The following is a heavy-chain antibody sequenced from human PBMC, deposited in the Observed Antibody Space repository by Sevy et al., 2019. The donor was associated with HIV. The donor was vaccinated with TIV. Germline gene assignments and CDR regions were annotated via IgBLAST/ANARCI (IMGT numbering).Heavy chain of an antibody. CDR2: INPNSGGT. Sequence: ASVKVSCKASGYTFTGYYMHWVRQAPGQGLEWMGWINPNSGGTNYAQKFQGRVTMTRDTSISTAYMELSRLRSDDTALYYCARVHCSSTSCYNWFDPWGQGTLVTVSS. V-gene: IGHV1-2*02. CDR1: GYTFTGYY. J-gene: IGHJ5*02. CDR3: ARVHCSSTSCYNWFDP. D-gene: IGHD2-2*01.